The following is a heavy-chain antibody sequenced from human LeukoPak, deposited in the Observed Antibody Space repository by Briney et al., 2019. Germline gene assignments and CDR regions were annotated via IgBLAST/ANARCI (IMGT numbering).Heavy chain of an antibody. CDR2: ISAYNGNT. D-gene: IGHD1-26*01. V-gene: IGHV1-18*01. CDR1: GYTFTSYG. Sequence: ASVKVSCKASGYTFTSYGISWVRQAPGQGLEWMGWISAYNGNTNYAQKLQGRVTMTTDTSTSTAYMELRSLRSDDTAVYYCARDEGIMGAPAFDYWGQGTLVTVSS. J-gene: IGHJ4*02. CDR3: ARDEGIMGAPAFDY.